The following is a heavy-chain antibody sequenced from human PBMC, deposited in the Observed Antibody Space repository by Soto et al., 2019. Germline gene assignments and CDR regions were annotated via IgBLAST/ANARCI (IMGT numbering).Heavy chain of an antibody. D-gene: IGHD5-18*01. CDR2: ISGSGGST. Sequence: GGSLRLSCAASGFTFSSYAXRGVRQAPGKGLEWVSAISGSGGSTYYADSVKGRFTISRDNSKNTLYLQMNSLRAEDTAVYYCAKVLKPGYSYGLYAEVXXXYGMDVWGQGTTVTVSS. J-gene: IGHJ6*02. CDR3: AKVLKPGYSYGLYAEVXXXYGMDV. V-gene: IGHV3-23*01. CDR1: GFTFSSYA.